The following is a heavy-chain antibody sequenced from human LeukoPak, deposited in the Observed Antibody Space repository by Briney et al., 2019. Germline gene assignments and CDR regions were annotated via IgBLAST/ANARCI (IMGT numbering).Heavy chain of an antibody. CDR2: VSASADST. Sequence: GGSLRLSCAASEFMFSKYAMSWVRQAPGKGLEWVSAVSASADSTYYADSVKGRFIISRDNSKNTLFLQMNSLRAEDTAVYYCARRPAIFMDEVYYYSMDVWGQGTTVTVSS. D-gene: IGHD2-2*01. CDR3: ARRPAIFMDEVYYYSMDV. J-gene: IGHJ6*02. V-gene: IGHV3-23*01. CDR1: EFMFSKYA.